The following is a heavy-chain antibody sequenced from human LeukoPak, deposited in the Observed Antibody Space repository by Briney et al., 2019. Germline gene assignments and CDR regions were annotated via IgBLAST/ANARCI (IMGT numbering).Heavy chain of an antibody. J-gene: IGHJ4*02. CDR2: INHSGST. CDR3: ARGEVSFDY. Sequence: SETLSLTCAVYGGSFSGYYWSWIRQPPGKGLEWIGEINHSGSTNYNPSLKSRVTISVDTSKNQFSLKLSSVTAADTAVYYCARGEVSFDYWGQGTLVTVSS. CDR1: GGSFSGYY. V-gene: IGHV4-34*01.